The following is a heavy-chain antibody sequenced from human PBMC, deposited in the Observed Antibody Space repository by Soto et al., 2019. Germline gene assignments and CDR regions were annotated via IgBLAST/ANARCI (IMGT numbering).Heavy chain of an antibody. D-gene: IGHD1-26*01. Sequence: QVQLVQSGAEVKKPGASVKVSCKASGYTFSSYHISWLRQAPVQVLEWMGWISSYNGNTNYAQKLQGRVTMTTEPSTSTAYMELRSLRSDDTAVYYCARDGTQTDYWGQGTLVTVSS. CDR1: GYTFSSYH. CDR2: ISSYNGNT. J-gene: IGHJ4*02. CDR3: ARDGTQTDY. V-gene: IGHV1-18*01.